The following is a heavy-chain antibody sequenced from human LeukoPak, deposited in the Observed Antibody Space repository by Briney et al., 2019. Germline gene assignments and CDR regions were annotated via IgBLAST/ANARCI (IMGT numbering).Heavy chain of an antibody. CDR1: GYTVTSYG. Sequence: ASVTVSFKASGYTVTSYGISWVRQAPGQGLEWMGWISAYNGNTNYAQKLQGRVTMTTDTSTSTAYMELRSLRSDDTAVYYCARAIGRQLVFDYWGQGTLGTVSA. CDR3: ARAIGRQLVFDY. J-gene: IGHJ4*02. CDR2: ISAYNGNT. V-gene: IGHV1-18*01. D-gene: IGHD6-6*01.